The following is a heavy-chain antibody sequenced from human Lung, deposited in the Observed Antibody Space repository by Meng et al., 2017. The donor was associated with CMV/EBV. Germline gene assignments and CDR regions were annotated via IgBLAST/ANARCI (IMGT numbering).Heavy chain of an antibody. CDR2: IYHSGST. Sequence: VALQESGPGLVSPSGTRSLTCAVSGGSISSRNWWSWVRQPSGKGLEWIGDIYHSGSTNYNPSLKSRVTISVDKSKNQFSLKLSSVTAADTAVYYCARVVTALWGYYFDYWGQGTLVTVSS. V-gene: IGHV4-4*02. D-gene: IGHD2-21*02. CDR3: ARVVTALWGYYFDY. CDR1: GGSISSRNW. J-gene: IGHJ4*02.